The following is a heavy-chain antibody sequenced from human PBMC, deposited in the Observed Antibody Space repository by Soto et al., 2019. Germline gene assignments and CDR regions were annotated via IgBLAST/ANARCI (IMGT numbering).Heavy chain of an antibody. D-gene: IGHD2-2*01. CDR1: GFTFSSYG. V-gene: IGHV3-30*03. Sequence: QVQLVESGGGVVQPGRSLRLSCAASGFTFSSYGMHWVRQAPGKGLEWVAVISYDGSNKYYADSVKGRFTISRDNSKNKLYLQMNSVRAEETAVYYCAELEIGYCSSTSCYPFDYWGQGTLVTVSS. CDR2: ISYDGSNK. J-gene: IGHJ4*02. CDR3: AELEIGYCSSTSCYPFDY.